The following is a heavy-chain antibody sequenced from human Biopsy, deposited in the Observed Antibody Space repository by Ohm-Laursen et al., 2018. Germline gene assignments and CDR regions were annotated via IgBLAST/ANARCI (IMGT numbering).Heavy chain of an antibody. J-gene: IGHJ5*02. V-gene: IGHV1-2*02. D-gene: IGHD3-22*01. CDR2: INPNSGGT. CDR3: TRGGYYYDSLAYYYWFDP. CDR1: GYTFTGYY. Sequence: GSSVKVSCKASGYTFTGYYMHWVRQAPGQGLEWMGWINPNSGGTNYAQKFQGRVTMTRDTSISTAYVDLSSLRSGDTAVYYCTRGGYYYDSLAYYYWFDPWGQGTLVTVSS.